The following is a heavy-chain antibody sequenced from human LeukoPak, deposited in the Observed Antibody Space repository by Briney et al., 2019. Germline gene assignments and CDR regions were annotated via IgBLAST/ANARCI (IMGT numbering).Heavy chain of an antibody. Sequence: PGGSLRLSCAASGFTFSTYSMSWVRQAPGKGLEWVSYISSSGGSIYYADSVKGRFTISRDNAENSLYLQLNSLRAEDAAVYYCAREGGSAARSDYWGQGTLVTVSS. D-gene: IGHD6-6*01. CDR3: AREGGSAARSDY. J-gene: IGHJ4*02. V-gene: IGHV3-48*01. CDR2: ISSSGGSI. CDR1: GFTFSTYS.